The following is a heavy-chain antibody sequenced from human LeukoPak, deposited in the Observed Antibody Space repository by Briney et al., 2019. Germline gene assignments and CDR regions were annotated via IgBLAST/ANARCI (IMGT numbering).Heavy chain of an antibody. CDR2: IRSAVETT. CDR3: AKHFCTGLDCSLFDS. CDR1: GFTMSHYG. D-gene: IGHD3/OR15-3a*01. Sequence: GGSLRLSCAASGFTMSHYGVSWVRRAPGKGLEWISGIRSAVETTHYADPVKGRFIISRDDSKNALSLQLDSLRPEDTALYYCAKHFCTGLDCSLFDSWGQGTLVTVSS. J-gene: IGHJ4*02. V-gene: IGHV3-23*01.